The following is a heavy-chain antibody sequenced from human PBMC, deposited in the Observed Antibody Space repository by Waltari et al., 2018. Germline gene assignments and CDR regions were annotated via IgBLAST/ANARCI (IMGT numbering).Heavy chain of an antibody. CDR3: ARVGRSSSWYLYYYGMDV. Sequence: QVQLQESGPGLVKPSETLSLTCTVSGGSISSHYRSWIRQPPGKGLEWIGYIYYSGSTNYNPSLKSRVTISVDTSKNQFSLKLSSVTAADTAVYYCARVGRSSSWYLYYYGMDVWGQGTTVTVSS. D-gene: IGHD6-13*01. J-gene: IGHJ6*02. CDR1: GGSISSHY. V-gene: IGHV4-59*11. CDR2: IYYSGST.